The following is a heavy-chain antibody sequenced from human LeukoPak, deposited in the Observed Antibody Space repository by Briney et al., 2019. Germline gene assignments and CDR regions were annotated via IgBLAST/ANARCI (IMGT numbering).Heavy chain of an antibody. Sequence: GGSLRLSCAASGFTFSHYSMNWVRQAPGKGLEWVSFISSSSSYIYYADSVKGRFTISRDNAKNSLYLQVNSLRAEDTAVYYCARGNDYYDSSGYYYWGQGTLVTVSP. V-gene: IGHV3-21*01. CDR3: ARGNDYYDSSGYYY. CDR1: GFTFSHYS. D-gene: IGHD3-22*01. CDR2: ISSSSSYI. J-gene: IGHJ4*02.